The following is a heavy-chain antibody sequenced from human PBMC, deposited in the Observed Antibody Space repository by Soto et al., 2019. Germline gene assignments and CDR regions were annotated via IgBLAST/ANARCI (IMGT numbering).Heavy chain of an antibody. Sequence: QVQLQESGPGLVKPSETLSLTCSVSSGSIFSYYWSWIRQPPGKGLEWIGYVHYIGTTNYNPSLRNRVTRSVDSSKQEFSLKMTSVTAADTAVYFCARLSAGFKGRKAFDIWGQGAMVLVSA. CDR1: SGSIFSYY. CDR2: VHYIGTT. D-gene: IGHD2-15*01. J-gene: IGHJ3*02. CDR3: ARLSAGFKGRKAFDI. V-gene: IGHV4-59*12.